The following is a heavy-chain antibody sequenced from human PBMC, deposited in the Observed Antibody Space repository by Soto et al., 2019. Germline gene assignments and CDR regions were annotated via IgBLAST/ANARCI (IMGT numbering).Heavy chain of an antibody. CDR1: GGTFSSYA. J-gene: IGHJ6*02. V-gene: IGHV1-69*06. D-gene: IGHD3-10*01. Sequence: QVQLVQSGAEVKKPGSSVKVSCKASGGTFSSYAISWVRQAPGQGLEWMGGIIPIFGTANYAQKFQGRVTITANKSTSTAYMELSSLRSEDTAVYYCARDLVRCGDNPIDYYYYGMDVWGQGTMVTVSS. CDR3: ARDLVRCGDNPIDYYYYGMDV. CDR2: IIPIFGTA.